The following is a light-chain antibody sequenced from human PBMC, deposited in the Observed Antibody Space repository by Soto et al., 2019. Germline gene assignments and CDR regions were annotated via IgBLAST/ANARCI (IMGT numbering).Light chain of an antibody. V-gene: IGKV1-16*02. CDR3: LQYHNYPVT. CDR1: QDISNH. CDR2: DAS. J-gene: IGKJ4*01. Sequence: DIQMTQSPSSLTASVGDRVTITCRASQDISNHLAWFQQKPGKAPKSLIYDASSLQSGVPSNFSGSASGTHFTLIISSLQPEDCATYYCLQYHNYPVTFGGGTKVEI.